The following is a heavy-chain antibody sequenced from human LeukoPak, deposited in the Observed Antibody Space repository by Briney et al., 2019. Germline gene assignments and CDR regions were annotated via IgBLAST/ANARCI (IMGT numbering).Heavy chain of an antibody. CDR2: IHHGGST. D-gene: IGHD2-21*02. J-gene: IGHJ4*02. CDR3: ATNVTYSFDN. V-gene: IGHV4-38-2*01. CDR1: AYSISSGYY. Sequence: PSETLSLTCAVSAYSISSGYYWGWIRQPPGKGLEWIGSIHHGGSTYYNPSLKSRITISIDRSKNQFSPKLNSVTAADSAVYYCATNVTYSFDNWGQGTLVTVSS.